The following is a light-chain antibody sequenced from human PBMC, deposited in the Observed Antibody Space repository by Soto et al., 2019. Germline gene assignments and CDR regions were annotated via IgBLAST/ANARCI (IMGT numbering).Light chain of an antibody. V-gene: IGKV3-15*01. J-gene: IGKJ1*01. CDR2: GAS. Sequence: EIVMTQSPATLSVSPGERATLSCRASQSVSSNLAWYQQKPGQAPRLLIYGASTRATVIPAGFSGSGSGTEFPPTISSLQSEDFAVYYCQQYHSSPPTFGQGTKVEIK. CDR1: QSVSSN. CDR3: QQYHSSPPT.